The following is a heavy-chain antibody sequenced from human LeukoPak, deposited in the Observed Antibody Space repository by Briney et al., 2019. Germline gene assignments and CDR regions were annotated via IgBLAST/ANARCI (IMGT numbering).Heavy chain of an antibody. V-gene: IGHV4-34*01. Sequence: SETLSLTCAVYGGSFSGYYWSWIRQPPGKGLEWIGEINHSGSTNYNPSLKSRVTISVDTSKNQFSLKLSSVTAADTAVYYCARVKRITYYYDSSGYYYPSSFDYWGQGTLVTVSS. CDR1: GGSFSGYY. J-gene: IGHJ4*02. CDR3: ARVKRITYYYDSSGYYYPSSFDY. CDR2: INHSGST. D-gene: IGHD3-22*01.